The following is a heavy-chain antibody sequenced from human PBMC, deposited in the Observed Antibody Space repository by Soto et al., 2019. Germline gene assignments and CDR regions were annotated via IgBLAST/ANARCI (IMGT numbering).Heavy chain of an antibody. D-gene: IGHD4-17*01. Sequence: QVQLQESGPGLVKPSETLSLTCIVSGDSVITSNYYWTWIRQPPGRGLEWIGDIYNSGTTNYNPSLTSRVTMSVDASKNQFSLKLNSVTSADTAVYYCTRQGLPSPWGFGHWGQGKLVTVSS. J-gene: IGHJ4*02. CDR3: TRQGLPSPWGFGH. CDR1: GDSVITSNYY. CDR2: IYNSGTT. V-gene: IGHV4-61*01.